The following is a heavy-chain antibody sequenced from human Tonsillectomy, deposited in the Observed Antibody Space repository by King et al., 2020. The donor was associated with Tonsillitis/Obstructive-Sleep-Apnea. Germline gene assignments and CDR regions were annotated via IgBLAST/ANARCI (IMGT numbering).Heavy chain of an antibody. V-gene: IGHV5-51*01. J-gene: IGHJ4*02. CDR1: GYSFTSYW. CDR2: IYPGDSDT. Sequence: QLVQSGAEVKKPGESLKISCKGSGYSFTSYWIGWVRQMPGKGLEWMGIIYPGDSDTRYSPSFQGQVTISADKSISTAYLQWSSLKASDTAMYYCARREGLGYSSGSKSPFDYWGQGTLVTVSS. D-gene: IGHD5-18*01. CDR3: ARREGLGYSSGSKSPFDY.